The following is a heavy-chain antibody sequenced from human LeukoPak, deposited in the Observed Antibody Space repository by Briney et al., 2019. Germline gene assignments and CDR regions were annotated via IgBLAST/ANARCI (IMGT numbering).Heavy chain of an antibody. CDR3: AREYPPRYCYDSSGYLDY. CDR1: GFTFSSYG. D-gene: IGHD3-22*01. J-gene: IGHJ4*02. CDR2: IWYDGSNK. Sequence: GGSLRLSCAASGFTFSSYGMHWVRQAPGKGLEWVAVIWYDGSNKYYADSVKGRFTISRDNSKNTLYLQMNSLRAEDTAVYYCAREYPPRYCYDSSGYLDYWGQGTLVTVSS. V-gene: IGHV3-33*01.